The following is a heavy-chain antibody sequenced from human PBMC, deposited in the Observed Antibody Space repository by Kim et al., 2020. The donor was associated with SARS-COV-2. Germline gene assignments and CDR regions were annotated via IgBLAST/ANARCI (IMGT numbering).Heavy chain of an antibody. J-gene: IGHJ5*02. CDR3: ARYPRGRQRGFDP. CDR2: IYYSGST. D-gene: IGHD2-2*01. V-gene: IGHV4-59*01. Sequence: SETLSLTCTVSGGSISSYYWSWIRQPPGKGLEWIGYIYYSGSTNYNPSLKSRVTISVDTSKNQCSLKLSSVTAADTAVYYCARYPRGRQRGFDPWGQGTLVTVSS. CDR1: GGSISSYY.